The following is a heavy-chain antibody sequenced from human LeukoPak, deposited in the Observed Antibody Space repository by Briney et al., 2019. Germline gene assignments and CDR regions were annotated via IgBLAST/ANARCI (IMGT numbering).Heavy chain of an antibody. V-gene: IGHV3-73*01. Sequence: PGGSLRLSCAASGFTFSGSAMHWVRQASGKGLEWVGRIRSKANSYATAYAASVKGRFTISRDDSKNTAYLQMNSLKTEDTAVYYCTRHGKAAADGDYWGQGTLVTVSS. D-gene: IGHD6-13*01. CDR2: IRSKANSYAT. CDR1: GFTFSGSA. CDR3: TRHGKAAADGDY. J-gene: IGHJ4*02.